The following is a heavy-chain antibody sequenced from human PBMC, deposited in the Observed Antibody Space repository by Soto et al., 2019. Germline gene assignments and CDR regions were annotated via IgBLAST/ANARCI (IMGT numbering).Heavy chain of an antibody. D-gene: IGHD6-13*01. J-gene: IGHJ5*02. CDR1: GGSISSYY. CDR3: ARDSVAATRGWFDP. CDR2: IYYSGST. Sequence: PSETLSLTCTVSGGSISSYYWSWIRQPPGKGLEWIGYIYYSGSTNYNPSLKSRVTISVDTSKNQFSLKLRSVTAADTAVYYCARDSVAATRGWFDPWGQGTLVTV. V-gene: IGHV4-59*01.